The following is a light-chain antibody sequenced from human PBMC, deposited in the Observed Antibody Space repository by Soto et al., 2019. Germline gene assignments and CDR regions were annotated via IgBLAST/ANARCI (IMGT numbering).Light chain of an antibody. CDR2: DAS. CDR1: QSVGGSH. J-gene: IGKJ1*01. CDR3: QQHVTSPWT. V-gene: IGKV3-20*01. Sequence: EIVLTQSPDNLSLSPGERATLSWRASQSVGGSHLAWYQQKPGQALRHLIYDASTRAADIPDRFSGSGSGTDFTLTISRLQPEDFAAYYCQQHVTSPWTFGQGTKVEIK.